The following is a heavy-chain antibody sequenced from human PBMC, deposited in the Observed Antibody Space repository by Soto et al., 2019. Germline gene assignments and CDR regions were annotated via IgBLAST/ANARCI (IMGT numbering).Heavy chain of an antibody. CDR3: ARVILQGYYYGMDV. Sequence: SETLSLTCTVSGGSISSYYWSWIRQPPGKGLEWIGYIYYSGSANYNPSLKSRVTISVDTSKNQFSLKLSSVTAADTAVYYCARVILQGYYYGMDVWGQGTTVTVSS. CDR1: GGSISSYY. V-gene: IGHV4-59*01. J-gene: IGHJ6*02. CDR2: IYYSGSA. D-gene: IGHD2-15*01.